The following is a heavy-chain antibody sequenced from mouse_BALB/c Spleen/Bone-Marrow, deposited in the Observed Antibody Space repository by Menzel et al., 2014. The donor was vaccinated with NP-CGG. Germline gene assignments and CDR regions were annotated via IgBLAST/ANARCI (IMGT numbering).Heavy chain of an antibody. D-gene: IGHD3-3*01. CDR2: IRNKANGYTT. Sequence: VQLKESGGGLVQPGGSLRLSCATSGFTFTDYYMNWVRQPPGMALEWLGFIRNKANGYTTDYSTSVKGRFTISRDNSQSILYLQMNTLRTEDSATYYCARDVGRLFFDVWGAGTTVTVSS. J-gene: IGHJ1*01. CDR3: ARDVGRLFFDV. CDR1: GFTFTDYY. V-gene: IGHV7-3*02.